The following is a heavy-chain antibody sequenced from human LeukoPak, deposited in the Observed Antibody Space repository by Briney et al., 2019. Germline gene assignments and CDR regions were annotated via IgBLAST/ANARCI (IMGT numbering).Heavy chain of an antibody. D-gene: IGHD2-2*01. CDR2: IYTSGST. J-gene: IGHJ4*02. CDR1: GGSISSYY. CDR3: ARDRPSPAPHFDY. Sequence: SETLSLTCTVSGGSISSYYWSWIRQPPGKGLEWIGRIYTSGSTNYNPSLKSRVTMSVDTSKNQFSLKLSSVTAADTAVYYCARDRPSPAPHFDYWGQGTLVTVSS. V-gene: IGHV4-4*07.